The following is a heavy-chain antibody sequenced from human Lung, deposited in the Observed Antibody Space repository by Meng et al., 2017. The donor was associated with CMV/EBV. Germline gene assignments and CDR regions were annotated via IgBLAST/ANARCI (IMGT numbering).Heavy chain of an antibody. J-gene: IGHJ4*02. CDR1: GCSLSSRNW. V-gene: IGHV4-4*02. CDR2: IYHSGST. CDR3: ARVGAYCGGDCYHPR. D-gene: IGHD2-21*02. Sequence: VQVRGSGPGWVKPSGTLYLPFAVSGCSLSSRNWWSWVRQPPGKGLEWIGEIYHSGSTNYNPSLKSRVTISVDESKNQFSLRLSSVTAADTAVYYCARVGAYCGGDCYHPRWGQGTLVTVSS.